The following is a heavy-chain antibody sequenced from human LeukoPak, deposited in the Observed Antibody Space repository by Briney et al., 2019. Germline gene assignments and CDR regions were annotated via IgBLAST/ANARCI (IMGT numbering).Heavy chain of an antibody. CDR1: GYTFTSYV. CDR2: INTNTGNP. V-gene: IGHV7-4-1*02. D-gene: IGHD5-12*01. J-gene: IGHJ6*02. CDR3: ARDRASGYDYYYYGMDV. Sequence: ASVKVSCKASGYTFTSYVMNWVRQAPGQGLEWMGWINTNTGNPTYAQGFTGRFVFSLDTSVSTAYLQISSLKAEDTAVYYCARDRASGYDYYYYGMDVWGQGTTVTVSS.